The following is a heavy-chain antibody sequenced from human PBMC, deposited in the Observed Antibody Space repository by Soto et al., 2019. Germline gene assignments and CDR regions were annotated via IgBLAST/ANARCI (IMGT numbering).Heavy chain of an antibody. J-gene: IGHJ5*02. Sequence: QVHLVESGGGVVQPGRSLRLSCAASGFTVNNFGMHWVRQAPGKGPEWVAMIPDDGTAKYYADSVKGRFTISRDNSKNTLYLQLNILRTKDTAVYYCAEDVFSGGWYNCFDPWGQGTLVTVSS. CDR3: AEDVFSGGWYNCFDP. CDR2: IPDDGTAK. D-gene: IGHD2-15*01. CDR1: GFTVNNFG. V-gene: IGHV3-30*18.